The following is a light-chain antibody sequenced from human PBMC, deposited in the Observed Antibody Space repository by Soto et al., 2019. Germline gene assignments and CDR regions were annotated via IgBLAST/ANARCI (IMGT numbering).Light chain of an antibody. V-gene: IGKV3-20*01. CDR3: QQCATSPWT. CDR1: SSVPSIY. J-gene: IGKJ1*01. CDR2: ATS. Sequence: EIVLTQSPGSLYLSPGERATLSCRASSSVPSIYLAWYQQKPGQAPRVLIYATSSRATGIPDRFSGSGSGTDFTLTISRLEPEDFALHFCQQCATSPWTFGQGTKVEIK.